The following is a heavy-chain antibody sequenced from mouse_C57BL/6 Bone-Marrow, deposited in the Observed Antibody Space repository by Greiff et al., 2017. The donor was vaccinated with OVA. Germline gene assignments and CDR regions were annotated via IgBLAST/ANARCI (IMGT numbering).Heavy chain of an antibody. Sequence: EVQLQQSGGGLVKPGGSLKLSCAASGFTFSDYGMHWVRQAPEKGLEWVAYISSGSSTIYYADTVKGRFTISRDNAKNTLFLQMTSLRSEDTAMYYCAALIVTTRVDYWGQGTTLTVSS. CDR2: ISSGSSTI. J-gene: IGHJ2*01. V-gene: IGHV5-17*01. CDR1: GFTFSDYG. CDR3: AALIVTTRVDY. D-gene: IGHD2-5*01.